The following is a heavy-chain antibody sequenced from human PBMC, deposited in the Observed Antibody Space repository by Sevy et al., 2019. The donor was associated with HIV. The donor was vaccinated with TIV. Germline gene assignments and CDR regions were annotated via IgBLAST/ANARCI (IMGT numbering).Heavy chain of an antibody. Sequence: GGSLRLSCAASGFTFSDYYMNWVRQAPGKGLEWVSSISSRCSYIHYADSVRGRFTISRVNAKNSLYLQMNSLRVDDTAVYFCARDGGCSSTSCLLYFDSWGQGALVTVSS. D-gene: IGHD2-2*01. J-gene: IGHJ4*02. CDR3: ARDGGCSSTSCLLYFDS. CDR1: GFTFSDYY. V-gene: IGHV3-21*01. CDR2: ISSRCSYI.